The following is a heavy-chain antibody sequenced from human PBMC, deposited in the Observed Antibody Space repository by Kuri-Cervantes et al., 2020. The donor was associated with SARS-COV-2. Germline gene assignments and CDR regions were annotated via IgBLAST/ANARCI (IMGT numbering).Heavy chain of an antibody. V-gene: IGHV1-69*06. CDR3: AREGLGGVGAFDI. CDR2: IIPIFGTA. J-gene: IGHJ3*02. Sequence: SVKVSCKASGYTFTGYYMHWVRQAPGQGLEWMGGIIPIFGTANYAQKFQGRVTITADKSTSTAYMELSSLRSEDTAVYYCAREGLGGVGAFDIWGQGTMVTVSS. D-gene: IGHD3-16*01. CDR1: GYTFTGYY.